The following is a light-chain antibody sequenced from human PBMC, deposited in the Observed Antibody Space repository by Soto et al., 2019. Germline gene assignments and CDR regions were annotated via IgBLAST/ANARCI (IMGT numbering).Light chain of an antibody. V-gene: IGKV1-33*01. CDR1: QDISKY. Sequence: DIQMTQSPSSLSASVGDRVTITCQASQDISKYLSWYRRKPGKAPKLLIDDASILETGVPSRLSGSGGGTDFTFTISSLQPEDIATYYCQQYDNVPVTFGGGTKVDIK. CDR2: DAS. J-gene: IGKJ4*01. CDR3: QQYDNVPVT.